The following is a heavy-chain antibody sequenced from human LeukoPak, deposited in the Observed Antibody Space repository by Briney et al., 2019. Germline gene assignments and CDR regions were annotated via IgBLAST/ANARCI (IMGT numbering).Heavy chain of an antibody. CDR3: ARVVVEMATILAFDI. D-gene: IGHD5-24*01. J-gene: IGHJ3*02. CDR2: IYSGGST. CDR1: GFTVSSNY. Sequence: PGGSLRLSCAASGFTVSSNYMSWVRQAPGKGLEWVSVIYSGGSTYYADSVKGRFTISRDNSKNTLYLQMNSLRAEDTAVYYCARVVVEMATILAFDIWGQGTMVTVSS. V-gene: IGHV3-53*01.